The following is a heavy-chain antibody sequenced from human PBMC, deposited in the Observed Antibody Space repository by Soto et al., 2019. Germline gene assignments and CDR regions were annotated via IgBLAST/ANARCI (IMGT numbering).Heavy chain of an antibody. D-gene: IGHD3-3*01. Sequence: ASETLSLTCTVSGGSISSSSYYWGWIRQPPGKGLEWIGSIYYSGSTYYNPSLKSRVTISVDTSKNQFSLKLSSVTAADTAVYYCASYYDFWSGYLRAFDIWGQGTMVTVSS. CDR1: GGSISSSSYY. J-gene: IGHJ3*02. CDR3: ASYYDFWSGYLRAFDI. CDR2: IYYSGST. V-gene: IGHV4-39*01.